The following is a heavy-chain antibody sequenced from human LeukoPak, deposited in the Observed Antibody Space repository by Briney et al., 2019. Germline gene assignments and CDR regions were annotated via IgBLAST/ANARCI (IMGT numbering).Heavy chain of an antibody. J-gene: IGHJ4*02. Sequence: GGSLRLSCAASGFTFSNYWMHWVRQAPGKGLEWVANIQQDGSEQYYVDSVKGRFTISRDNAKNSLYLQMNSLRAEDTALYYCAKDTASGYYSPSFDYWGQGTLVTVSS. V-gene: IGHV3-7*03. CDR2: IQQDGSEQ. CDR3: AKDTASGYYSPSFDY. D-gene: IGHD3-22*01. CDR1: GFTFSNYW.